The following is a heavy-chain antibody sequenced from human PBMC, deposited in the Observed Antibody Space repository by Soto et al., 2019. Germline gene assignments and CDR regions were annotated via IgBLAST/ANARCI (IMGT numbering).Heavy chain of an antibody. V-gene: IGHV3-33*01. CDR1: GFTFSSYG. CDR2: IWYDGSNK. J-gene: IGHJ6*02. Sequence: QVQLVESGGGVVQPGRSLRLSCAASGFTFSSYGMHWVRQAPGKGLEWVAVIWYDGSNKYYADSVKGRFTISRDNSKNTLYLQMNSLRAEDTAVYYCARQITIFGVVIIAYYYYGMDVWGQGTTVTVSS. CDR3: ARQITIFGVVIIAYYYYGMDV. D-gene: IGHD3-3*01.